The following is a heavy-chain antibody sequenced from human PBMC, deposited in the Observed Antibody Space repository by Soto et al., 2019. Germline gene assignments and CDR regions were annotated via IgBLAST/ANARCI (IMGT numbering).Heavy chain of an antibody. CDR2: ISSSSYI. D-gene: IGHD2-15*01. V-gene: IGHV3-21*01. Sequence: GGSLRLSCAASGFTFSSYSMNWVRQAPGKGLEWVSSISSSSYIYYADSVKGRFTISRDNAKNSLYLQMNSLRAEDTAVYYCARGPGEVVAATVGLYYFDYWGQGTLVTVSS. CDR1: GFTFSSYS. CDR3: ARGPGEVVAATVGLYYFDY. J-gene: IGHJ4*02.